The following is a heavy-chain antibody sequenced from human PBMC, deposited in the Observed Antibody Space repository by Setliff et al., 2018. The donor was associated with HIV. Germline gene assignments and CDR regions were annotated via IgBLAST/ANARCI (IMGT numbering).Heavy chain of an antibody. CDR1: GYTFTGYY. J-gene: IGHJ3*02. CDR2: INPITGNT. V-gene: IGHV1-2*02. Sequence: ASVKVSCKTSGYTFTGYYVHWVRQAPGQGFEWMGWINPITGNTHYPPSFQGRVTMTRDTATTTAYMELSSLRSDDTAVYYCARAAGYSSSWHRYAFEIWGQGTMVTVSS. CDR3: ARAAGYSSSWHRYAFEI. D-gene: IGHD6-13*01.